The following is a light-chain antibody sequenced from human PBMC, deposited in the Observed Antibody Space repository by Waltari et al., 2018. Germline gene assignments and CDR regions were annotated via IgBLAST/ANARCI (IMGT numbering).Light chain of an antibody. Sequence: QSALTQPASVSGSPGQSITISCTGSSNDVGGYDFVSWYQQNPGKAPKLIIYDVRDRPSGVSNRFSGSKSGNTASLTISGLQAEDEAGYYCSSYRDSSTRIFGGGTKLTVL. J-gene: IGLJ2*01. CDR2: DVR. CDR3: SSYRDSSTRI. CDR1: SNDVGGYDF. V-gene: IGLV2-14*03.